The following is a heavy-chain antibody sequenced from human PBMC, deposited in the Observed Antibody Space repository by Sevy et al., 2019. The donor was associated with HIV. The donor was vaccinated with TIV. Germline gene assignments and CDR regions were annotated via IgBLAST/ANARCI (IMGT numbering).Heavy chain of an antibody. CDR2: FDPEDGET. J-gene: IGHJ4*02. V-gene: IGHV1-24*01. CDR3: ATAREYYYGSSGYFDY. D-gene: IGHD3-22*01. CDR1: GYTLNELS. Sequence: ASVKVSCKVSGYTLNELSMHWVRQAPGKGLEWMGRFDPEDGETIYAQKFQGRVTMTEDTSTDTAYMELGSLRSEDTAVYYCATAREYYYGSSGYFDYWGQGTLVTVSS.